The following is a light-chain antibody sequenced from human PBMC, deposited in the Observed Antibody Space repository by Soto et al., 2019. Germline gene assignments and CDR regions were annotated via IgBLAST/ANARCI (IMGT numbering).Light chain of an antibody. J-gene: IGLJ2*01. CDR3: SSYTSSSTLVV. CDR2: EVS. Sequence: QSVLTQPASVSGSPGQSITISCTGTSSDVGGYNYVSWYQQHPGKAPKLMIYEVSNRPSGVSNRFSGSKSGNTASLTISGLQAEDEADDYCSSYTSSSTLVVFGGGTQLTV. CDR1: SSDVGGYNY. V-gene: IGLV2-14*01.